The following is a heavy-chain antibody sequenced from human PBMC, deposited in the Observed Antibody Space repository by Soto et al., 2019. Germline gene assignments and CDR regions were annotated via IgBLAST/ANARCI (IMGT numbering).Heavy chain of an antibody. J-gene: IGHJ4*01. D-gene: IGHD1-1*01. Sequence: PGGSLRLSCAASGFTFGTYTMNWVRQAPGKGLEWVSAISASSRNTYYADSVKGRFTISRDNSKNTLYLQMNSLRAEDTAVYYCAKALDTWNDGVYFDSWGQRTLVTVSS. CDR2: ISASSRNT. CDR3: AKALDTWNDGVYFDS. V-gene: IGHV3-23*01. CDR1: GFTFGTYT.